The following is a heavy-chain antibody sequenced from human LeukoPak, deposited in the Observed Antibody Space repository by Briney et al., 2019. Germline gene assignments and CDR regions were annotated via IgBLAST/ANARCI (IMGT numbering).Heavy chain of an antibody. CDR3: ATESAMVRGVTNDAFDI. Sequence: GASVKVSCKVSGYTLTELSMHWVRQAPGKGLEWMGGFDPEDGETIYAQKFQGRVTMTEDTSTDTAYMELSSLRSEDTAVYYCATESAMVRGVTNDAFDIWGQGTMVTVSS. J-gene: IGHJ3*02. CDR2: FDPEDGET. D-gene: IGHD3-10*01. CDR1: GYTLTELS. V-gene: IGHV1-24*01.